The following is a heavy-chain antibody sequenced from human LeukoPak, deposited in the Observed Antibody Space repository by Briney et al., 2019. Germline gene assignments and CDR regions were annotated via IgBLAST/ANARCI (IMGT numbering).Heavy chain of an antibody. J-gene: IGHJ6*03. Sequence: ASLKVSCKAAGYRFTGYYIHWVREAPGQGLEWMGWISPSSGETNFPQKLQGRVTMTRDTSVTTSYMELKRLRSDDTAVYYCTRTDFYYYYMDVWGKGTMVTVSS. CDR2: ISPSSGET. CDR3: TRTDFYYYYMDV. CDR1: GYRFTGYY. V-gene: IGHV1-2*02.